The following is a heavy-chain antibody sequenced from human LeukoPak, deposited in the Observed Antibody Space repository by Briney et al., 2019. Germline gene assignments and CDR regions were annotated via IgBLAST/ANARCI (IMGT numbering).Heavy chain of an antibody. CDR2: IYTSGST. Sequence: SETLSLTCTVSGVSISSYYWSWIRQPAGKGLEWIGRIYTSGSTNYNPSLKSRVTMSVDTSKNQFSLKLSSVTAADTAVYYCAKLSPTTLYDSRGWFDPWGQGTLVTVSS. J-gene: IGHJ5*02. D-gene: IGHD3-3*01. CDR3: AKLSPTTLYDSRGWFDP. V-gene: IGHV4-4*07. CDR1: GVSISSYY.